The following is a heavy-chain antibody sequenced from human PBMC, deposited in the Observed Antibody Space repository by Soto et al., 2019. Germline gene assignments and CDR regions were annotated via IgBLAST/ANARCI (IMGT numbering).Heavy chain of an antibody. Sequence: QLQLQESGPGLVKPSETLSLTCTVSGGSISSSSYSWGWIRQPPGKGLEWIGSIYYSGNTFYNPSLQSRVTISVDTSKNQFSLKLSSVTAADTAVYYCAIDPEWGPSTPKFDYWGQGTLVTVSS. V-gene: IGHV4-39*01. CDR3: AIDPEWGPSTPKFDY. CDR1: GGSISSSSYS. D-gene: IGHD1-26*01. J-gene: IGHJ4*02. CDR2: IYYSGNT.